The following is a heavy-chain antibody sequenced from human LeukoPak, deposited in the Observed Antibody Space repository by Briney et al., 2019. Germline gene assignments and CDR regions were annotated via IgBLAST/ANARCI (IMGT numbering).Heavy chain of an antibody. CDR1: GFTFSNAW. D-gene: IGHD5-18*01. V-gene: IGHV3-15*01. J-gene: IGHJ6*02. CDR2: MKSKTDGGTT. CDR3: TSGHSYGLYYYYGMDV. Sequence: PGGSLRLSCAASGFTFSNAWMSWVRQAPGKGLEWVGRMKSKTDGGTTDYAAPVKGRFTISRDDPKNTLYLQMNSLKTEDTAVYYCTSGHSYGLYYYYGMDVWGQGTTVTVSS.